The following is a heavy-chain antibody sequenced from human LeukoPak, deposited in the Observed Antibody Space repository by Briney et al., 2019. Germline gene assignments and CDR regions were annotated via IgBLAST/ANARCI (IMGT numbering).Heavy chain of an antibody. D-gene: IGHD3-16*01. CDR2: INHSGST. V-gene: IGHV4-39*07. J-gene: IGHJ3*02. CDR3: ARGSILKGGAFDI. CDR1: GGSISSGSYY. Sequence: SETLSLTCTVSGGSISSGSYYWSWIRQPPGKGLEWIGEINHSGSTNYNPSLKSRVTISVDTSKNQFSLKLSSVTAADTAVYYCARGSILKGGAFDIWGQGTMVTVSS.